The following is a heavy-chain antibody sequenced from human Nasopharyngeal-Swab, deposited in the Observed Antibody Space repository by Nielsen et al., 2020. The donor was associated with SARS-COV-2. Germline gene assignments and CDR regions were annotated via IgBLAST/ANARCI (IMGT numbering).Heavy chain of an antibody. CDR3: ARGGSSFPFDY. CDR1: GFTFSKFY. Sequence: GESLKTSCAASGFTFSKFYMSWVRQAAGKGLEWVANIKQDGSGSYYVDSVKGRFTISRDDANNSLYLQMNSLRAGDTGVYYCARGGSSFPFDYWGPGTLVTVSS. V-gene: IGHV3-7*01. D-gene: IGHD6-13*01. J-gene: IGHJ4*02. CDR2: IKQDGSGS.